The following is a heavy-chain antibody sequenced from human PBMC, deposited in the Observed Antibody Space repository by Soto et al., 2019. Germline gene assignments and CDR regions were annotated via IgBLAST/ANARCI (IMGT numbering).Heavy chain of an antibody. V-gene: IGHV4-31*03. D-gene: IGHD6-6*01. Sequence: PSETLSLTCTVSGGSISSGGYYWSWIRQHPGKGLEWIGYIYYSGSTYYNPSLTSRVTISVDTSKNQFSLKLRSVPAADTAAYYCARDHIAARHYGMDVWGQGTTVTVSS. J-gene: IGHJ6*02. CDR2: IYYSGST. CDR3: ARDHIAARHYGMDV. CDR1: GGSISSGGYY.